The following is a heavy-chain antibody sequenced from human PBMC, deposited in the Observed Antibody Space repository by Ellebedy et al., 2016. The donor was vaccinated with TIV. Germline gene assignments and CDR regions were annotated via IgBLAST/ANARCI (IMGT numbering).Heavy chain of an antibody. D-gene: IGHD6-13*01. CDR3: AQQLDTFDS. V-gene: IGHV4-34*01. CDR2: ISEQGST. Sequence: MPSETLSLTCAVYGGSFHGYFWSWIRHFPGKGLEWIGEISEQGSTKYNPSLTSRVTMSVDTSKNRFSLRLSSVTAADTAVYYCAQQLDTFDSWGQGTMVTVSS. J-gene: IGHJ3*02. CDR1: GGSFHGYF.